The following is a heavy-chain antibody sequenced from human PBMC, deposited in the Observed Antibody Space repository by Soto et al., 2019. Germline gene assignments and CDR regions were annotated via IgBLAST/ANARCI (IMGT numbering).Heavy chain of an antibody. D-gene: IGHD2-15*01. V-gene: IGHV4-31*03. CDR1: GDSISSGDYY. CDR3: ARDRRGRCSGGTCYDYYYYMDV. CDR2: INYSGTT. J-gene: IGHJ6*03. Sequence: PSETLSLTCTVSGDSISSGDYYWSWIRQHPGKGLGWIGYINYSGTTFYNLSLKSRVTMSVDTSKNQLSLRLTSVTAADTAIYYCARDRRGRCSGGTCYDYYYYMDVWGKGTTVTVSS.